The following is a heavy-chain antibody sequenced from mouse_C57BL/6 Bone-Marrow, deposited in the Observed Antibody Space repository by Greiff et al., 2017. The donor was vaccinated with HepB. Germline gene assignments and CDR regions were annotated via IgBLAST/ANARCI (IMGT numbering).Heavy chain of an antibody. V-gene: IGHV1-4*01. D-gene: IGHD2-5*01. CDR3: ARRAYYSKSYWYFDV. CDR1: GYTFTSYT. Sequence: SGAELARPGASVKMSCKASGYTFTSYTMHWVKQRPGQGLEWIGYINPSSGYTKYNQKFKDKATLTADKSSSTAYMQMSSLTSEDSAVYYCARRAYYSKSYWYFDVWGTGTTVTVSS. CDR2: INPSSGYT. J-gene: IGHJ1*03.